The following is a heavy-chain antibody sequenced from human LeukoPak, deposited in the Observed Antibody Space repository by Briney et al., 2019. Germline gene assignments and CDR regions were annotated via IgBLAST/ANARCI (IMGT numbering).Heavy chain of an antibody. CDR1: GFTFGDYD. Sequence: PGGSLRLSCTASGFTFGDYDMSWFRQAPGKGLEWVGFIRSKAYGGTTEYAASVKGRFTISRDDSKSIAYLQMNSLKTENTAVYYCTRDLYLDAFDIWGQGTMVTVSS. CDR3: TRDLYLDAFDI. CDR2: IRSKAYGGTT. V-gene: IGHV3-49*03. D-gene: IGHD2-15*01. J-gene: IGHJ3*02.